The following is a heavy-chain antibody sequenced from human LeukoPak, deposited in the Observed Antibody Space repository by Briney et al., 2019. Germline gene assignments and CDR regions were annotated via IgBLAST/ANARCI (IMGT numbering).Heavy chain of an antibody. V-gene: IGHV5-51*01. CDR3: ARQSAAAQYTNWFDP. Sequence: GESLKISCKGSGYSFASFWIGWVRQMPGKGLERMGVIYPADSDTRYSPSFQGQVTISADKSTSTAYLQWSTLKASDTAIYYCARQSAAAQYTNWFDPWGQGTLVTVSS. D-gene: IGHD2-2*01. CDR1: GYSFASFW. J-gene: IGHJ5*02. CDR2: IYPADSDT.